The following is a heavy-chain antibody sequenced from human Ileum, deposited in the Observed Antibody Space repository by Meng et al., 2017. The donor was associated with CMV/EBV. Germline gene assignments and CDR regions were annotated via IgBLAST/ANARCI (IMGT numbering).Heavy chain of an antibody. Sequence: IPLKESGPTGVKPKQTLTLACTFSGFSPSTTAVGVGWIRQPPGKALQWLALIYWDDDKRYTPSLKDRLTITRDTSKNQVVLTMTNVDPVDTGTYYCAHSPSGGSLSYFDYWGQGTLVTVSS. J-gene: IGHJ4*02. D-gene: IGHD2-15*01. CDR2: IYWDDDK. V-gene: IGHV2-5*02. CDR1: GFSPSTTAVG. CDR3: AHSPSGGSLSYFDY.